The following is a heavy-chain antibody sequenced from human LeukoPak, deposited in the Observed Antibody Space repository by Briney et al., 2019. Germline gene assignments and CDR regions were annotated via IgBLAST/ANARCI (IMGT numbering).Heavy chain of an antibody. CDR3: ARDCGPVSPMGY. D-gene: IGHD2-21*01. Sequence: GGSLRLSCAASGFTFSSYAMHWVRQAPGKGLEWVAVISYDGSNKYYADSVKGRFTISRDNSKNTLYPQMNSLRAEDTAVYYCARDCGPVSPMGYWGQGTLVTVSS. CDR2: ISYDGSNK. V-gene: IGHV3-30-3*01. J-gene: IGHJ4*02. CDR1: GFTFSSYA.